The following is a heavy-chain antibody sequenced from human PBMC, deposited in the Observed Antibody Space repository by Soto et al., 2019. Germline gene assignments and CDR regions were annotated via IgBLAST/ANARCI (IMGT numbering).Heavy chain of an antibody. V-gene: IGHV3-30-3*01. J-gene: IGHJ4*02. D-gene: IGHD3-10*01. CDR2: ISYDGSNK. Sequence: QVQLVESGGGVVQPGRSLRLSCAASGFTFSSYAMHWVRQAPGKGLEWVAVISYDGSNKYYADSVKGRFTISRDNSKNTLYLQMNSLRAEDTAVYYCALWFGELFYYWGQGTLVTVSS. CDR1: GFTFSSYA. CDR3: ALWFGELFYY.